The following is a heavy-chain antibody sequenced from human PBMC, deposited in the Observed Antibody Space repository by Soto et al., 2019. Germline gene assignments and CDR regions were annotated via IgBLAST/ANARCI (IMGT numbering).Heavy chain of an antibody. D-gene: IGHD6-6*01. CDR1: SGSFSGYY. CDR3: ARAPKVSGSSQTRPDY. Sequence: SETLSLTCSIYSGSFSGYYWSWIRQPPGKGLEWIGEISQSGNTNYSPSLKSRVSISIDTSKKQFSLNLASVSAADTAVYYCARAPKVSGSSQTRPDYWGQGTLVTVSS. CDR2: ISQSGNT. V-gene: IGHV4-34*01. J-gene: IGHJ4*02.